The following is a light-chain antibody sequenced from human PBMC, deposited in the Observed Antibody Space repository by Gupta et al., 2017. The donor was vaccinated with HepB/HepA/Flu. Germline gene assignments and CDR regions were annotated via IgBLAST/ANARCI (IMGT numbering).Light chain of an antibody. CDR2: AAS. CDR1: QDINSY. V-gene: IGKV1-9*01. CDR3: KQFNSYPIT. Sequence: IQLTQSPSFLSASVGDRVTITCRASQDINSYLIWYQQKPGKAPNLLIYAASTLQGGVPSRFSGSGSGTEFTLTINSLQPEDVATYYCKQFNSYPITFGQGTRLDIK. J-gene: IGKJ5*01.